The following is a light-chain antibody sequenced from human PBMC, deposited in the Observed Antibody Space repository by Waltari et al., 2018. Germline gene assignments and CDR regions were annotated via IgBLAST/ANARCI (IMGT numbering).Light chain of an antibody. CDR1: NIGSKN. V-gene: IGLV3-21*03. Sequence: SYVLTQPPSVSVAPGKTARITCEENNIGSKNVHWYQQKPGQAPVLVVYDESDRPSGIPERFSGSNSGNAATLAVSRVEGGDEAEYYCQVWDTNTDRVVFGGGTKLTVL. J-gene: IGLJ2*01. CDR3: QVWDTNTDRVV. CDR2: DES.